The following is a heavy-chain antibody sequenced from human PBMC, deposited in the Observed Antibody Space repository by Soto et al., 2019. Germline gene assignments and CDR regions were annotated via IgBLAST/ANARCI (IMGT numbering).Heavy chain of an antibody. D-gene: IGHD3-3*01. CDR3: ARVEWYYYYGMDV. J-gene: IGHJ6*02. CDR2: ISGSGGST. V-gene: IGHV3-23*01. CDR1: GFTFSSYA. Sequence: GGSLRLSCAASGFTFSSYAMSWVRQAPGKGLEWVSAISGSGGSTYYADSVKGRFTISRDNSKNTLYLQMNSLRAEDTAVYYCARVEWYYYYGMDVWGQGTTVTVSS.